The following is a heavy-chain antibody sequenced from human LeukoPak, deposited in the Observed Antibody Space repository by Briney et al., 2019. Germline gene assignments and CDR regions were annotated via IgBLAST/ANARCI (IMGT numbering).Heavy chain of an antibody. D-gene: IGHD2-15*01. Sequence: PSETLSLTCTVSGGSISSGSYYWSWIRQPAGKGLEWIGHIYTSGSTNYNPSLKSRVTISVDTSKNQFSLKLSSVTAADTAVYYCARIGGNGAFDIWGQGTMVTVSS. J-gene: IGHJ3*02. V-gene: IGHV4-61*09. CDR2: IYTSGST. CDR1: GGSISSGSYY. CDR3: ARIGGNGAFDI.